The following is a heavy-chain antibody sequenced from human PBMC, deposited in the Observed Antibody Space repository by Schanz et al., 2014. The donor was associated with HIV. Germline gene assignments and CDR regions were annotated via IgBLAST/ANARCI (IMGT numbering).Heavy chain of an antibody. D-gene: IGHD2-8*01. J-gene: IGHJ4*02. CDR3: ARPTRGRVYCTNGVCYGEDH. V-gene: IGHV3-53*01. Sequence: VQLVESGGGLMQPGGSLRLSCAASGFNVSNHYVSWVRQAPGKGLEWVSVIHSDGTKYYADSVKGRFIISRDNTNNTVYLQMNSLRTEDTAMYHCARPTRGRVYCTNGVCYGEDHWGQVPLFTVSS. CDR2: IHSDGTK. CDR1: GFNVSNHY.